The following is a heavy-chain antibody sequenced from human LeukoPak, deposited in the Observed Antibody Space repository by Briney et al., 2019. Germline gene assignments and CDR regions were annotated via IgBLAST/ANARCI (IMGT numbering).Heavy chain of an antibody. D-gene: IGHD3-22*01. V-gene: IGHV4-31*03. CDR1: GGSISSGGYY. J-gene: IGHJ4*02. CDR2: IYYSGST. CDR3: ARVHPPFTSDSSGYLFDY. Sequence: SETLSLTCTVSGGSISSGGYYWSWIRQHPGKGLEWIGYIYYSGSTYYNPSLKSRVTISVDTSKNQFSLKLSSVTAADTAVYYCARVHPPFTSDSSGYLFDYWGQGTLVTVSS.